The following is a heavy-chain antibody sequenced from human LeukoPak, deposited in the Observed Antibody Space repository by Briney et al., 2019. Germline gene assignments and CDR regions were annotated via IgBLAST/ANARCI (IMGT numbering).Heavy chain of an antibody. V-gene: IGHV3-30-3*01. CDR2: ISYDGSNK. D-gene: IGHD3-9*01. CDR1: GFTFSSYA. CDR3: ARDEYNLHFDWLGVVDY. J-gene: IGHJ4*02. Sequence: GSLRLSCAASGFTFSSYAMHWVRQAPGKGLEWVAVISYDGSNKYYADSVKGRFTISRDNSKNTLYLQMNSLRAEDTAVYYCARDEYNLHFDWLGVVDYGGQGTLVTVSS.